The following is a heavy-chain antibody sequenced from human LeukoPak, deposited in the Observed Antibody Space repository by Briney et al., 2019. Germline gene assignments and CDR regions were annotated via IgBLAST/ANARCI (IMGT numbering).Heavy chain of an antibody. CDR3: ARDSPGYSGYPENFDY. D-gene: IGHD5-12*01. Sequence: ASVKVSCKASGGTFSSYAISWVRQAPGQGREGMGRIIPIFGTANYAQKFQGRVTITTDESTSTAYMELSSLRSEDTAVYYCARDSPGYSGYPENFDYWGQGTLVTVSS. J-gene: IGHJ4*02. CDR2: IIPIFGTA. CDR1: GGTFSSYA. V-gene: IGHV1-69*05.